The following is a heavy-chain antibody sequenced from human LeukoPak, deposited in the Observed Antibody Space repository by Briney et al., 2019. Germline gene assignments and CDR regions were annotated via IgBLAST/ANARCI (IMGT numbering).Heavy chain of an antibody. CDR2: IKQDGSEK. J-gene: IGHJ3*02. CDR3: ARDGQGAFDI. CDR1: GFTFSSYW. D-gene: IGHD3/OR15-3a*01. V-gene: IGHV3-7*01. Sequence: GGSLRLSCAASGFTFSSYWMSWVRQAPGKGLEGVANIKQDGSEKYYVDSVKGRFTISKDNAENSLFLQMNSLRAEDTAVYYCARDGQGAFDIWGQGTMVTVSS.